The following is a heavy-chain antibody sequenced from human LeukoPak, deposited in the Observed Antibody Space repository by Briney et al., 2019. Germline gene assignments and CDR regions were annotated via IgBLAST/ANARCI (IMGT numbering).Heavy chain of an antibody. J-gene: IGHJ3*02. V-gene: IGHV3-20*01. CDR1: GFTFDDYG. CDR2: INWNCGST. CDR3: ARSSYSSGFNDAFDI. Sequence: GGSLRLSCAASGFTFDDYGMSWVRQAPGKGLEWVSGINWNCGSTGYADSVKGRFTISRDHAKNSLYLQMNSLRAEDTALYHCARSSYSSGFNDAFDIWGQGTMVTVSS. D-gene: IGHD6-19*01.